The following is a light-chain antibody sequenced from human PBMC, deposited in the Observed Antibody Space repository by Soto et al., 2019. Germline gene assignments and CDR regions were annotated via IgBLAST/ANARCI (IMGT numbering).Light chain of an antibody. CDR3: AVRDDRLNGHV. CDR1: SSNMGSNT. CDR2: TND. Sequence: QSVLTQPPSASGTPGQRVTISCYGSSSNMGSNTVHWFQQFPGTAPKLLIYTNDQRPSGVPDRFTGSNSGTSASLAISGLQFEDDADYYCAVRDDRLNGHVFGTGTKVTDL. J-gene: IGLJ1*01. V-gene: IGLV1-44*01.